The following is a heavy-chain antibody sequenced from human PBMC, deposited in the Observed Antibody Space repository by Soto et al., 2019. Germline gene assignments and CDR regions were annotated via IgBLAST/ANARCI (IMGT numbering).Heavy chain of an antibody. D-gene: IGHD3-22*01. Sequence: EVKLLESGGRLVQPGGSLRLSCAASGFSFNIFAMNWVRQAPGKGLEWVSGIRGGGGSTYYADSVKGSFTISRDNSNNTLYLQMNSLRAEDTAVYYCAKDPTSYDSSAQFDSWGQGTLVTVSS. CDR1: GFSFNIFA. CDR2: IRGGGGST. J-gene: IGHJ4*02. CDR3: AKDPTSYDSSAQFDS. V-gene: IGHV3-23*01.